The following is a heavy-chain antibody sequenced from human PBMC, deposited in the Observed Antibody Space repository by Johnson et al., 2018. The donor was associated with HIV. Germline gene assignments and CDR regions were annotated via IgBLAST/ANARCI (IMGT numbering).Heavy chain of an antibody. CDR3: AKDQWSSSWTNDAFDI. CDR1: GFTFSSYA. J-gene: IGHJ3*02. V-gene: IGHV3-23*04. D-gene: IGHD6-13*01. Sequence: VQLVESGGGVVQPGRSLRLSCAASGFTFSSYAMPWVRQAPGRGLEWVSTIGGSGGTTYYADSVKGRFTISRDNSKNTLYLQMNSLRAEDTAVYYCAKDQWSSSWTNDAFDIWGQGTMVTVSS. CDR2: IGGSGGTT.